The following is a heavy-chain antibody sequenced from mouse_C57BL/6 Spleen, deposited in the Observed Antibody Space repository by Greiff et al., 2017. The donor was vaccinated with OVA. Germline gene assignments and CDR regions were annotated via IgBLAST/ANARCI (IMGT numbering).Heavy chain of an antibody. J-gene: IGHJ3*01. CDR1: GFTFSDYG. Sequence: EVKVVESGGGLVKPGGSLKLSCAASGFTFSDYGMHWVRQAPEKGLEWVAYISSGSSTIYYADTVKGRFTISRDNAKNTLFLQMTSRRSEDTAMYYCARPGQLRLPAWFAYWGQGTLVTVSA. D-gene: IGHD3-2*02. CDR3: ARPGQLRLPAWFAY. CDR2: ISSGSSTI. V-gene: IGHV5-17*01.